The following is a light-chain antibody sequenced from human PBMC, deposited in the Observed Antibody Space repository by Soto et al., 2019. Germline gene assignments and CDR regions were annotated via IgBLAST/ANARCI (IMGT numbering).Light chain of an antibody. J-gene: IGKJ2*01. CDR1: QSISSW. V-gene: IGKV1-5*03. CDR3: QQYDSYSRT. CDR2: LAS. Sequence: IPMTQSPSTLSASVGDRVTITCRASQSISSWLAWYQQKPGKAPKLLIYLASSLESGVPSRFSGSGSGTEFTLTISSLQPDDFATYYCQQYDSYSRTFGQGTKLEI.